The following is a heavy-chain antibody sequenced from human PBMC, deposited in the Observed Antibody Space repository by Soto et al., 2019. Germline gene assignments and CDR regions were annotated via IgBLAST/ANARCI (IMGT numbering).Heavy chain of an antibody. CDR1: GVSITSRHF. D-gene: IGHD6-19*01. V-gene: IGHV4-4*02. CDR2: ISHLGSA. J-gene: IGHJ4*02. Sequence: QVLLQESGPGPVQPSGTLSLSCDVSGVSITSRHFWGWGRQSPGRGVERFGVISHLGSANYNPSLQSRVTISMDGSKNQFSLQLDSVTAADTAVYYCVRSFGWYAIDYWGQGSLVIVSS. CDR3: VRSFGWYAIDY.